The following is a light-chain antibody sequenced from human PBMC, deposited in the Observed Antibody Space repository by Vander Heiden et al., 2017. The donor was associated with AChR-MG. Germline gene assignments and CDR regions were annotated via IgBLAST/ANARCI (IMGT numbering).Light chain of an antibody. CDR1: SSTIGDNT. CDR3: AAWDDGLKGQV. CDR2: RKN. J-gene: IGLJ2*01. Sequence: SVLPQPPSASGTPGQRAPLPCSGSSSTIGDNTVHWYQQLPGAAPKLLIFRKNERPSVVPDRFSGAKSGTSAALASRGLQSEDEADYYCAAWDDGLKGQVFGGGTKLTVL. V-gene: IGLV1-44*01.